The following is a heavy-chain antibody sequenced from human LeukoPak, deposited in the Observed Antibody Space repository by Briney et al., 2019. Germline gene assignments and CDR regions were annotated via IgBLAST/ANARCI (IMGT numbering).Heavy chain of an antibody. CDR1: GYTFTSYG. Sequence: ASVKVSCKASGYTFTSYGISWVRQAPGQGLEWMGWISAYNGNTNYAQKLQGGVTMTTDTSTSTAYMELRSLRSDDTAVYYCARGVSTYYDFWSGYPFDPWGQGTLVTVSS. V-gene: IGHV1-18*01. D-gene: IGHD3-3*01. CDR3: ARGVSTYYDFWSGYPFDP. CDR2: ISAYNGNT. J-gene: IGHJ5*02.